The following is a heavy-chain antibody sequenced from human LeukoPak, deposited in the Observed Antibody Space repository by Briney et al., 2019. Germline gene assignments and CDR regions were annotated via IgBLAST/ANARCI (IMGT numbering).Heavy chain of an antibody. V-gene: IGHV3-11*01. CDR1: GFTFSDYY. Sequence: GGSLRLSCAASGFTFSDYYMSWIRQAPGKGLEWVSYISSSGSTIYYADSVKGRFTISRDNAKNSLYLQMNSLRAEDTAVYYCARDRAYNWNDEGRYNWFDPWGQGTLVTVSS. CDR2: ISSSGSTI. CDR3: ARDRAYNWNDEGRYNWFDP. D-gene: IGHD1-1*01. J-gene: IGHJ5*02.